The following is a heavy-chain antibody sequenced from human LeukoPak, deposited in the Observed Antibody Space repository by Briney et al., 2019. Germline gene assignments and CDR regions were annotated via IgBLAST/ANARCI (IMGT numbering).Heavy chain of an antibody. J-gene: IGHJ4*02. CDR2: INHSGST. D-gene: IGHD2-2*01. Sequence: PSETLSLTCAVYGGSFSGYYWSWIRQPPGKGLEWIGEINHSGSTNYNPSLKSRVTISVDTSKNQFSLKLSSVTAADTAFYYCARVGCAGSTCRSVGDDWGQGTLVTVSS. CDR1: GGSFSGYY. CDR3: ARVGCAGSTCRSVGDD. V-gene: IGHV4-34*01.